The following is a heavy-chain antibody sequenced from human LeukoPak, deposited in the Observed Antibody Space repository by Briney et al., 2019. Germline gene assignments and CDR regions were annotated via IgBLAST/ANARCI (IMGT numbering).Heavy chain of an antibody. V-gene: IGHV1-18*01. Sequence: ASVKVSCKASGYTFTSYGISWVRQAPGQGLEWMGWISAYNGNTNYAQKLQGRVTMTTDTSTSTAYMELRSLRSDDTAVYYCARSDIVVVPAAMVGYYYYGMDVWGQGTTVTVSS. CDR3: ARSDIVVVPAAMVGYYYYGMDV. CDR2: ISAYNGNT. J-gene: IGHJ6*02. CDR1: GYTFTSYG. D-gene: IGHD2-2*01.